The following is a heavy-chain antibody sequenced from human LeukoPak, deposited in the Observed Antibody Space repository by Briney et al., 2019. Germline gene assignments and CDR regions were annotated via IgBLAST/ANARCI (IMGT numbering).Heavy chain of an antibody. CDR1: GFTFDDYA. J-gene: IGHJ4*02. Sequence: PGRSLRLSCAAFGFTFDDYAMHWVRQTPGKGLEWVSGITWNSGTIGYADSVKGRFTISRDNAKNSLYLQMNSLRPEGMAFYYCATEGGYWGQGTLVTVSS. CDR2: ITWNSGTI. CDR3: ATEGGY. V-gene: IGHV3-9*03. D-gene: IGHD3-16*01.